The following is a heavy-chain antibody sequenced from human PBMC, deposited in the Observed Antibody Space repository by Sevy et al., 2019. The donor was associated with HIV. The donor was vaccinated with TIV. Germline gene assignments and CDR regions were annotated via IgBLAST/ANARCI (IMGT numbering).Heavy chain of an antibody. CDR3: ATTKDYYEDSGSPFDY. CDR1: GYTRTKLS. Sequence: ASVKVSCKVSGYTRTKLSMHWVRQAPGKGLEWMGSFDPEYGETIYQQKLKGRVTMTEDTSTDTAYMELSSLRSEDTAVYYCATTKDYYEDSGSPFDYWGQGTLVTVSS. J-gene: IGHJ4*02. V-gene: IGHV1-24*01. CDR2: FDPEYGET. D-gene: IGHD3-22*01.